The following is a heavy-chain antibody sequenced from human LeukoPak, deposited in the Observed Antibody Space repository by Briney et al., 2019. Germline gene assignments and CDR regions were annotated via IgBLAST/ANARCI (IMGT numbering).Heavy chain of an antibody. CDR1: GFTFSSYS. Sequence: GGSLRLSCAASGFTFSSYSMNWVRQAPGKGLEWVSSISSSSSYIYYADSVKGRFTISRDNAKNSPYLQMNSLRAEDTAVYYCVRNIAAQTFDYWGQGTLVTVSS. V-gene: IGHV3-21*01. CDR3: VRNIAAQTFDY. J-gene: IGHJ4*02. D-gene: IGHD6-6*01. CDR2: ISSSSSYI.